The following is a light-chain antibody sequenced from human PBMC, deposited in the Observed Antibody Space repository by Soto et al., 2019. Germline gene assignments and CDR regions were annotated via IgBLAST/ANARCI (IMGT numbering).Light chain of an antibody. V-gene: IGKV3-20*01. CDR3: QQYCSSPT. J-gene: IGKJ1*01. CDR2: GAS. Sequence: EIVLTQSPGTLSLSPGERATLSCRASQSVSSSYLAWYQQKPGQAPRLLIYGASSRATGIPDRFSGSGSGTAFTITIRRLEPEDFAVYYCQQYCSSPTFGQGTKVEIK. CDR1: QSVSSSY.